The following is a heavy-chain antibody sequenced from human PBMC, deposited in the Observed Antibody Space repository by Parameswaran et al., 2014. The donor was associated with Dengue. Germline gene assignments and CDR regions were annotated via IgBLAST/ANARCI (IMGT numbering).Heavy chain of an antibody. Sequence: WVRQAPGQGLEWMGWISAYNGNTNYAQKLQGRVTMTTDTSTSTAYMELRSLRSDDTAVYYCARDRWDEGSTTALYWGQGTLVTVSS. V-gene: IGHV1-18*01. D-gene: IGHD2-2*01. CDR2: ISAYNGNT. J-gene: IGHJ4*02. CDR3: ARDRWDEGSTTALY.